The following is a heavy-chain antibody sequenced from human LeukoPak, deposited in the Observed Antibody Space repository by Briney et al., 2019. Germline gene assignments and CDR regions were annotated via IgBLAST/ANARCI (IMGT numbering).Heavy chain of an antibody. J-gene: IGHJ4*02. V-gene: IGHV3-48*03. CDR1: GFTFSSYA. CDR2: ISSSGTTI. CDR3: ARRYCSSTSCLIDY. Sequence: GGSLRLSCAASGFTFSSYAMSWVRQAPGKGLEWVSYISSSGTTIYYADSVKGRFTISRDNAKNSLYLQMNSLRAEDTAVYYCARRYCSSTSCLIDYWGQGTLVTVSS. D-gene: IGHD2-2*01.